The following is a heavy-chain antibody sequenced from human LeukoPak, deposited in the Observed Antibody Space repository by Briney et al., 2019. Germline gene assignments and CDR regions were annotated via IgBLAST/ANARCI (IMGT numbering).Heavy chain of an antibody. CDR1: GGSISSSSYD. CDR3: ARLPDYGDYYADK. CDR2: MYYSGST. Sequence: ASETLFLTCTVSGGSISSSSYDSGWIRQPRVKGLEWIGTMYYSGSTYYNPSLKSRVTISVDTSKNRFSLRLSSVTAADTAVYFCARLPDYGDYYADKWGQGTLVTVSS. V-gene: IGHV4-39*01. D-gene: IGHD4-17*01. J-gene: IGHJ4*02.